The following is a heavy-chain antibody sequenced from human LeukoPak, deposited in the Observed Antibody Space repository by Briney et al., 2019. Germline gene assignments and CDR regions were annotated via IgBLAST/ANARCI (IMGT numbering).Heavy chain of an antibody. V-gene: IGHV4-34*01. CDR3: ARDRVPLLATGVRRAPNWFDP. Sequence: SETLSLTCAVYGGSLSGYYWSWIRQPPGKGLEWIGEINHSGSTNYNPSLKSRVTISGGTSKNQFSLKLHSVTAADTAVYCCARDRVPLLATGVRRAPNWFDPWGQGTLVTVSS. D-gene: IGHD3-10*01. J-gene: IGHJ5*02. CDR2: INHSGST. CDR1: GGSLSGYY.